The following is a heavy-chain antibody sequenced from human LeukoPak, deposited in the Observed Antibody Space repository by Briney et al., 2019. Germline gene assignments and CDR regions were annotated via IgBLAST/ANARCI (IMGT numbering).Heavy chain of an antibody. Sequence: PSETLSLTCTVSGGSISSSSYYWGWIRQPPGKGLEWIGSIYYSGSTYYNPSLKSRVTISVDTSKNQFSLKLSSVTAADTAVYYCARHMGGGPVVPAVPYYFDYWGQGTLVTVSS. CDR1: GGSISSSSYY. CDR2: IYYSGST. CDR3: ARHMGGGPVVPAVPYYFDY. D-gene: IGHD2-2*01. V-gene: IGHV4-39*01. J-gene: IGHJ4*02.